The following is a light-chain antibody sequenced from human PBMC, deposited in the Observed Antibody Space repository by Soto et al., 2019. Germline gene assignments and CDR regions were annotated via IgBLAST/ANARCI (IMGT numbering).Light chain of an antibody. CDR1: SSNIRSNT. Sequence: QSVLTQPPSASGTPGQRVTISCSGSSSNIRSNTVNWYQQLPGTAPKLLIYSNNRRPSGVPDRFSGFKSGTSASLAISGLQSEDEADYYCAAWDDSLNGPVFGGGTKLTVL. J-gene: IGLJ2*01. V-gene: IGLV1-44*01. CDR3: AAWDDSLNGPV. CDR2: SNN.